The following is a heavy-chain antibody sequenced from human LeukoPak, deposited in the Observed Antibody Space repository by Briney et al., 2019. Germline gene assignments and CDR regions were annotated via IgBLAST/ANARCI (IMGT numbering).Heavy chain of an antibody. D-gene: IGHD2-15*01. J-gene: IGHJ6*02. CDR3: TTNPPSGYCSGGSCWYYYYGMDV. Sequence: GGSLRLSCAASGFTFSNAWMSWVRQAPGKGLEWVGRIKSKTDGGTTDYAAPVKGRFTISRDDSKNTLYLQMNSLKTEDTAVYYCTTNPPSGYCSGGSCWYYYYGMDVWGQGTTVTVSS. V-gene: IGHV3-15*01. CDR1: GFTFSNAW. CDR2: IKSKTDGGTT.